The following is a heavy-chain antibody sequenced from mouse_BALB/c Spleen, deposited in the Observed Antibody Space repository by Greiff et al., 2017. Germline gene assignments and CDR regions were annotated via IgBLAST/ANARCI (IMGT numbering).Heavy chain of an antibody. Sequence: VQLVESGPGLVAPSQCLSITCTVSGFSLTSYGVSWVRQPPGKGLEWLGVIWGDGSTNYHSALISSLSISKDNSKSQVILKLNSLQTDDTDTYYCDKLRRLRGFAYWGQGTLVTVSA. V-gene: IGHV2-3*01. CDR2: IWGDGST. J-gene: IGHJ3*01. CDR1: GFSLTSYG. D-gene: IGHD1-2*01. CDR3: DKLRRLRGFAY.